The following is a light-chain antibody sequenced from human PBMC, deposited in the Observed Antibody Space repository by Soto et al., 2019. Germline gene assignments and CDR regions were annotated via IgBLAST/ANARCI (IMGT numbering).Light chain of an antibody. Sequence: QSVLTQPPSVSAAPGQRVTISCSGSSSNIGNNYVSWYQQLPGTAPKLLIYENNKRPSGIPDRFSGSKSGTSATLGITGLQRWDDDDYYCGTSDGSRRGGYAVFGGGTQLTVL. V-gene: IGLV1-51*02. CDR1: SSNIGNNY. CDR3: GTSDGSRRGGYAV. CDR2: ENN. J-gene: IGLJ7*01.